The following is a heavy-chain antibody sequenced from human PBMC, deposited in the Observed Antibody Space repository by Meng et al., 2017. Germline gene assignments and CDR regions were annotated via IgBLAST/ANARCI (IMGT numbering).Heavy chain of an antibody. Sequence: QVPLVRAGAEVKKPGSPVKVSCKASGGTFSSYAISWVRQAPGQGLEWMGGIIPIFGTANYAQKFQGRVTITADTSTDTAYMELSSLRSEDTAVYYCATDLYRDWFDPWGQGTLVTVSS. V-gene: IGHV1-69*06. J-gene: IGHJ5*02. CDR2: IIPIFGTA. CDR1: GGTFSSYA. D-gene: IGHD1-26*01. CDR3: ATDLYRDWFDP.